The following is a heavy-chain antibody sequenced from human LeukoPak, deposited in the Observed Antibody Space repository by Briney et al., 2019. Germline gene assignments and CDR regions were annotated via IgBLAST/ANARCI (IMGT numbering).Heavy chain of an antibody. D-gene: IGHD3-22*01. CDR3: ARDSYDSSGFYPGSRWFDP. Sequence: PGESLKISCKGSGYSFTSYWIGWVRQMPGKGLEWMGIIFPGDSDTTYSPSFEGQVTISADKSVSTAYLQWRSLKASDTAMYYCARDSYDSSGFYPGSRWFDPWGQGTLVTVSS. V-gene: IGHV5-51*03. CDR1: GYSFTSYW. J-gene: IGHJ5*02. CDR2: IFPGDSDT.